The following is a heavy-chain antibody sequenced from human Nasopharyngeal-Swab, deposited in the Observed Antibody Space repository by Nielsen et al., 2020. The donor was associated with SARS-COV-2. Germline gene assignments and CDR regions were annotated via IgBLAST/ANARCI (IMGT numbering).Heavy chain of an antibody. V-gene: IGHV4-59*11. J-gene: IGHJ3*02. D-gene: IGHD2-8*01. Sequence: SETLSLTCTVSGGSISSHYWSWIRQPPGKGLEWIGYIYYSGSTNYNPSLTSRVTISVDKSKNQFSLKLRSVTAADTAVFYCARHMLGGPTAFDIWGQGTVVTVSS. CDR1: GGSISSHY. CDR2: IYYSGST. CDR3: ARHMLGGPTAFDI.